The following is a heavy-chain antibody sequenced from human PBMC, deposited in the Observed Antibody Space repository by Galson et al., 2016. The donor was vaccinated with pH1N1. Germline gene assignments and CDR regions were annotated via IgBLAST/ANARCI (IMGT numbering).Heavy chain of an antibody. J-gene: IGHJ2*01. CDR2: IIPIFNTV. CDR1: GGTFGSYG. V-gene: IGHV1-69*13. CDR3: AREDYYDVDLSDWYFDL. D-gene: IGHD3-22*01. Sequence: SVKVSCKASGGTFGSYGINWVRQAPGQGLEWMGGIIPIFNTVKYAQNFQGRVTITADESTSTAHMELSSLRSEDTALYYCAREDYYDVDLSDWYFDLWGRGSLVTVSS.